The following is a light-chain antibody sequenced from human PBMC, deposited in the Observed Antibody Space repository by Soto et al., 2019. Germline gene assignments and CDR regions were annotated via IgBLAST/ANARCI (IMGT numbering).Light chain of an antibody. J-gene: IGKJ2*01. Sequence: DIQMTQSPSTLYASVGDRVTITFRASQSISTWLAWYQQKPGKAPKFLISGASNLESGVPARFSGSGSGTEFPLTVSSLQPDDFATYYCEQYKTSPMYTFGQGTRLEIK. CDR1: QSISTW. CDR2: GAS. CDR3: EQYKTSPMYT. V-gene: IGKV1-5*01.